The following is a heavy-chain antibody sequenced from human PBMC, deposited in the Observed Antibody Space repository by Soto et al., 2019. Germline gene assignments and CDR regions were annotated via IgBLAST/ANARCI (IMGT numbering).Heavy chain of an antibody. CDR2: INSDGSST. J-gene: IGHJ6*02. Sequence: GGSLRLSCAASGFTFSSYWMHWARQAPGKGLVWVSRINSDGSSTSYADSVKGRFTISRDNAKNTLYLQMNSLRAEDTAVYYCARDSLLWFGELLHYYGMDVWGQGTTVTVSS. CDR3: ARDSLLWFGELLHYYGMDV. V-gene: IGHV3-74*01. CDR1: GFTFSSYW. D-gene: IGHD3-10*01.